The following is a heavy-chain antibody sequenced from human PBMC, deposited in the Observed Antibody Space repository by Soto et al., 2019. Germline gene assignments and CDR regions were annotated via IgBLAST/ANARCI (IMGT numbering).Heavy chain of an antibody. CDR1: GFTFRSYG. V-gene: IGHV3-33*01. CDR2: IWYDGSNK. J-gene: IGHJ5*02. CDR3: AREQAVAATSWFDP. Sequence: PGGSLRLSCAASGFTFRSYGMHWVRQAPGKGLEWVAVIWYDGSNKYYADSVKGRFTISRDNSQNTLYLQMNSLRVEDTAVYYCAREQAVAATSWFDPWGQGTLVTVSS. D-gene: IGHD6-19*01.